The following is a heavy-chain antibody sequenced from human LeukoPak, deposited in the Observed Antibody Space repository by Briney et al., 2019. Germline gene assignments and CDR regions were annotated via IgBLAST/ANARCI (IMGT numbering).Heavy chain of an antibody. J-gene: IGHJ4*02. Sequence: PGGSLRLSCAASGFSINNYGMHWVRQAPGKGLEWVSLIQYDGRNQYYAESVKGRFTMSRDNSKNTLYLQMNSLRAEDTAIHYCAKDQGRMVRGIQAHFFDYWGQGTLITVSS. V-gene: IGHV3-30*02. D-gene: IGHD3-10*01. CDR2: IQYDGRNQ. CDR3: AKDQGRMVRGIQAHFFDY. CDR1: GFSINNYG.